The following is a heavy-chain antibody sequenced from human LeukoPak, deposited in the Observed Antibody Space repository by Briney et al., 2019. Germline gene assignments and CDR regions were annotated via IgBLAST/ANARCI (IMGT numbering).Heavy chain of an antibody. CDR2: ISGSGGST. Sequence: GGSLRLSCAAPGFAFSTYAMSWVRQAPGKGLEWVSAISGSGGSTYYADSVKGRFTISRDNSKNTLYLQMNSLRAEDTAVYYCAKDQGVMITFGGVIVSWGQGTLVTVSS. CDR3: AKDQGVMITFGGVIVS. V-gene: IGHV3-23*01. CDR1: GFAFSTYA. D-gene: IGHD3-16*01. J-gene: IGHJ5*01.